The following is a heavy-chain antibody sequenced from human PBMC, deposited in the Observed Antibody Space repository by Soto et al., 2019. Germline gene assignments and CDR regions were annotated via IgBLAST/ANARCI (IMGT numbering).Heavy chain of an antibody. CDR3: ASQMVYALFDP. Sequence: QVQLVQSGAEVKKPGSSVKVSCKASGGTFSSYAISWVRQAPGQGLEWMGGIIPICGTANYAQKFQGRVTITADESTSTDYMELSSMRSEDTAVYSCASQMVYALFDPWGQGTMVNVSS. CDR1: GGTFSSYA. J-gene: IGHJ5*02. D-gene: IGHD2-8*01. V-gene: IGHV1-69*01. CDR2: IIPICGTA.